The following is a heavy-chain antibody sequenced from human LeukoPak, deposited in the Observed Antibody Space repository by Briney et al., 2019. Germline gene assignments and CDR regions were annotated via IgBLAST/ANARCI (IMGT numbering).Heavy chain of an antibody. CDR3: ARGGWQQLGYFDY. Sequence: SSQTLSLTCTVSGGSISSGDYYWSWIRQPPGKGLEWIGYIYYSGSTNYNPSLKSRVTISVDTSKNQFSPRLSSVTAADTAVYYCARGGWQQLGYFDYWGQGTLVTVSS. CDR1: GGSISSGDYY. V-gene: IGHV4-30-4*08. D-gene: IGHD6-13*01. J-gene: IGHJ4*02. CDR2: IYYSGST.